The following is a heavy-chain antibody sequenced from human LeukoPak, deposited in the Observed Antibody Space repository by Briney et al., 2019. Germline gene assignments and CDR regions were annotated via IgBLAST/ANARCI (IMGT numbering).Heavy chain of an antibody. D-gene: IGHD3-22*01. J-gene: IGHJ1*01. V-gene: IGHV4-59*01. CDR3: ARARSSGYYYRPEYFQH. Sequence: PSETLSLTCTVSGGSISSYYWSWIRQPPGKGLEWIGYIYYSGSTNYNPSLKSRVTISVDTSKYQFSLKLSSVTAADTAVYYCARARSSGYYYRPEYFQHWGQGTLVTVSS. CDR2: IYYSGST. CDR1: GGSISSYY.